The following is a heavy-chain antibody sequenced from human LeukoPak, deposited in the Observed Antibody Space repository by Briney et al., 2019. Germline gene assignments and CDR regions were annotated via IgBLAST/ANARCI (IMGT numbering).Heavy chain of an antibody. D-gene: IGHD1-26*01. Sequence: PSETLSLTCTVYGGSFSGYYWSWIRQPPGKGLEWIGEINHSGSTNYNPSLKSRVTISVDTSKNQFSLKLSSVTAADTAVYYCARDKWGGDFDYWGQGTLVTVSS. CDR3: ARDKWGGDFDY. CDR2: INHSGST. CDR1: GGSFSGYY. J-gene: IGHJ4*02. V-gene: IGHV4-34*01.